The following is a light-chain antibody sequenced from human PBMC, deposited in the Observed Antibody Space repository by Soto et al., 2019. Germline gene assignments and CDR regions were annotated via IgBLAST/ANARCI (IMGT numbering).Light chain of an antibody. CDR1: QSINNW. CDR3: QQYSSAST. V-gene: IGKV1-5*03. CDR2: RAS. Sequence: DIQMTQSPSTLSASVGDRVTITCRVSQSINNWLAWYQQKPGKAPKLLIYRASSLENGVPSRFSGRGSGTEFIFTITSLQPDDFAPYYCQQYSSASTFGQGTKVEI. J-gene: IGKJ1*01.